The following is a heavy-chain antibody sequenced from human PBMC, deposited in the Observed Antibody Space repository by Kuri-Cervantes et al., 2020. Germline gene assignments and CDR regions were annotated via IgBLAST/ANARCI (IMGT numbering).Heavy chain of an antibody. D-gene: IGHD6-19*01. CDR2: IWYDGSNK. CDR1: GFTFSSYG. CDR3: ANLGLVEAFDT. V-gene: IGHV3-33*03. J-gene: IGHJ3*02. Sequence: GGSLRLSCAASGFTFSSYGMHWVRQAPGKGLEWVAVIWYDGSNKYYADSVKGRFTISRDNAKNSLYLQMDSLGAEDTAVYYCANLGLVEAFDTWGQGTMVTVSS.